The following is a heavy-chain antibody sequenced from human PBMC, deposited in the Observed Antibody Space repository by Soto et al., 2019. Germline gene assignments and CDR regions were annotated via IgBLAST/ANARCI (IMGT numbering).Heavy chain of an antibody. J-gene: IGHJ4*02. CDR3: ARSLLPGDF. CDR2: INPNGGST. D-gene: IGHD2-21*01. CDR1: GYIFIPYY. Sequence: QVQLVQSGAEVKKPGASVKVSCKASGYIFIPYYIHWVRQAPGQGLEWMAIINPNGGSTNYAQKFQGRVTATSDTSTSTGSMELNSLGSDDTAVYFCARSLLPGDFWGPGTLVTVSS. V-gene: IGHV1-46*01.